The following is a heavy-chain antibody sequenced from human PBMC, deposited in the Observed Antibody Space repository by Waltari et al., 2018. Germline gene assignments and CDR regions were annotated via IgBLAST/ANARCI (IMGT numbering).Heavy chain of an antibody. V-gene: IGHV1-69*05. D-gene: IGHD3-16*02. CDR2: IIPIFGTA. Sequence: EVKKPGSSVKVSCKASGGTFSSYAISWVRQAPGQGLEWMGGIIPIFGTANYAQKFQGRVTITTDESTSTAYMELSSLRSEDTAVYYCARSIVPKSPYYYYYYMDVWGKGTTVTVSS. CDR3: ARSIVPKSPYYYYYYMDV. J-gene: IGHJ6*03. CDR1: GGTFSSYA.